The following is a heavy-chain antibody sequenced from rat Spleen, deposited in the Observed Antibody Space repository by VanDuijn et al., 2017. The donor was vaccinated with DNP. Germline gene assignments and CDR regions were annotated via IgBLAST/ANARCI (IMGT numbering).Heavy chain of an antibody. CDR1: GFTFSDYY. CDR2: ISYEGSST. Sequence: EVQLVESGGGLVQPGRSLKLSCAASGFTFSDYYMAWVRQAPKKGLEWVASISYEGSSTYYGDSVKGRFTISRDNAKSTLYLRMNRLRAEDTATYYCARHGDGSYSYNWFAYWGQGTLVTVSS. CDR3: ARHGDGSYSYNWFAY. V-gene: IGHV5-22*01. D-gene: IGHD1-12*02. J-gene: IGHJ3*01.